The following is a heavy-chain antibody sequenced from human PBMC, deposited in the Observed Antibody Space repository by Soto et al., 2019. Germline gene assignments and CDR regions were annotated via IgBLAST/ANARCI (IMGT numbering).Heavy chain of an antibody. V-gene: IGHV3-30*03. D-gene: IGHD6-13*01. J-gene: IGHJ5*02. Sequence: GGSLRLSCAASGFTFSSYGMHWVRQAPGKGLEWVAVISYDGSNKYYADSVNGRFTISRDNSKNTVYLQMNSLRAEDTAVYYCASARIAAAGPKWLDPWGQGTLVTVSS. CDR3: ASARIAAAGPKWLDP. CDR2: ISYDGSNK. CDR1: GFTFSSYG.